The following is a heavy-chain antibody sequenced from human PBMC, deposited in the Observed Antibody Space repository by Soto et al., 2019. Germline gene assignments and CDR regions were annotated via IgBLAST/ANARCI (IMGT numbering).Heavy chain of an antibody. CDR1: GYTFTSYA. D-gene: IGHD3-22*01. CDR3: ARGGDSSGYPGPDY. Sequence: ASVKVSCKASGYTFTSYAMHWVRQAPGQRLEWMGWINAGNGNTKYSQKFQGRVTITRDTSASTAYMELSSLRSEDTAVYYCARGGDSSGYPGPDYWGQGTLVTVSS. V-gene: IGHV1-3*01. J-gene: IGHJ4*02. CDR2: INAGNGNT.